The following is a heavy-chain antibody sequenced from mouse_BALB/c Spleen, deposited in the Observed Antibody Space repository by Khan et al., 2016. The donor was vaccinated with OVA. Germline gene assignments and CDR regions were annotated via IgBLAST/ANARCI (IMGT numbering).Heavy chain of an antibody. J-gene: IGHJ4*01. CDR2: IYPGDGST. V-gene: IGHV1S56*01. CDR1: GYTFTAYA. D-gene: IGHD2-4*01. Sequence: QVQLQQSGPELVKPGALVKISCKASGYTFTAYAINWVKQRPGQGLEWIGRIYPGDGSTKYHENLMGKSTMSGDNASNTAYMQLSRLTSEKSAVYFCGGERLQGVSLDDWGQGTSVTVSS. CDR3: GGERLQGVSLDD.